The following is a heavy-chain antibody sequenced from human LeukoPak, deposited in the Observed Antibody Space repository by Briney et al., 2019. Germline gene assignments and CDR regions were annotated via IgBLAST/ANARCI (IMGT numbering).Heavy chain of an antibody. V-gene: IGHV3-7*01. J-gene: IGHJ4*02. CDR1: GFTIGSFY. CDR2: IKQDGSDK. D-gene: IGHD2-15*01. Sequence: GGSLRLSCAATGFTIGSFYMNWVRQAPGKGLEWVANIKQDGSDKYYVDSVKGRFTISRDNAKNSLFLQMNSLRAEDTALYYCARGCSRAACPYYFDYWGQGTLVTVSS. CDR3: ARGCSRAACPYYFDY.